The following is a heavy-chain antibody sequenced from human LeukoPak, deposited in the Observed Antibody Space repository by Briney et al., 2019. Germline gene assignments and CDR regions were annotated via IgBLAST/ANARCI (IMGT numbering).Heavy chain of an antibody. D-gene: IGHD2-15*01. V-gene: IGHV3-74*01. CDR2: VNNDGSRT. J-gene: IGHJ3*01. CDR3: VRSGFCSGADCRGAFDV. CDR1: GFTFSSYW. Sequence: PGGPLRLSCAASGFTFSSYWMHWVRQAPGKGLVWVSHVNNDGSRTTNADSVKGRFTVSRDNAKNTLYLQMNSLRAEDTAVYYCVRSGFCSGADCRGAFDVWGQGTMVTVSS.